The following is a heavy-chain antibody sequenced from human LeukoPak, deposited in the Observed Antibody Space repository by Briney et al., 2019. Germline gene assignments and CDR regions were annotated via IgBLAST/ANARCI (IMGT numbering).Heavy chain of an antibody. J-gene: IGHJ4*02. CDR2: INTNTGET. D-gene: IGHD1-7*01. Sequence: ASVKVSCKASGYTFTSHVMHWVRQAPGQRPEWMGWINTNTGETKYSQNFQGRVTMSRDTSADTAYMELSSLRSEDAAVYYCARQPSLGTFDYWGQGTLVTVSP. V-gene: IGHV1-3*04. CDR1: GYTFTSHV. CDR3: ARQPSLGTFDY.